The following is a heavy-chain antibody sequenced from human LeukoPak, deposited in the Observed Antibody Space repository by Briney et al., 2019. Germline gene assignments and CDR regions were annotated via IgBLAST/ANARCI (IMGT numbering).Heavy chain of an antibody. CDR3: ARVKSRQWLSPGGY. CDR2: INAGNGNT. CDR1: GYTFTSYA. V-gene: IGHV1-3*01. J-gene: IGHJ4*02. D-gene: IGHD3-22*01. Sequence: ASVKVSCKASGYTFTSYAMHWVRQAPGQRLEWMGWINAGNGNTKYSQKFQGRVTITRGTSASTAYMELSSLRSEDTAVYYCARVKSRQWLSPGGYWGQGTLVTVSS.